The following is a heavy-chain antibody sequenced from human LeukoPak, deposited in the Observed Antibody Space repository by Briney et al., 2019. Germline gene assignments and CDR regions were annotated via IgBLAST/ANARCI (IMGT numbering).Heavy chain of an antibody. V-gene: IGHV1-18*04. CDR2: ISAYNGDT. CDR1: GYTFSSNG. Sequence: GASVKLSCKASGYTFSSNGISCVRQAPGQGLEWMGWISAYNGDTNYAQKLQGRVTMTTDTSTSTAYMELRSLRSDDTAMYYCARISEYQLVWYFYYWGQGTLVTVSS. J-gene: IGHJ4*02. CDR3: ARISEYQLVWYFYY. D-gene: IGHD2-2*01.